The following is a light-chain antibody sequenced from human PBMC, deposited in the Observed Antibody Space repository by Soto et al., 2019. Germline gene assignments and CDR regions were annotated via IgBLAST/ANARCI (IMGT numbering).Light chain of an antibody. CDR2: AES. Sequence: DIQMTQSPSSLSASVGDRVTITCGASRDITDYLAWYQQKPGQVPKILIYAESTLQSGVPSRFTASGSGTDFTLTITGLRPEDFATYYCQNYDSAPWTXGQGTKVDI. J-gene: IGKJ1*01. CDR3: QNYDSAPWT. V-gene: IGKV1-27*01. CDR1: RDITDY.